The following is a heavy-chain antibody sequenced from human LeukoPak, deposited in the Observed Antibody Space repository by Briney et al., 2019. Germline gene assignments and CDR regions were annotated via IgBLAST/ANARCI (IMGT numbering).Heavy chain of an antibody. D-gene: IGHD6-13*01. J-gene: IGHJ5*02. CDR3: ARDSIRSSWPAGANNWFDP. CDR2: ISYDGSNK. V-gene: IGHV3-30*04. Sequence: GGSLRLSCAASGFTFSSYAMHWVRQAPGKGLEWVAGISYDGSNKYYVDSVKGRFTISRDNSKNTLYLQMNSLRAEDTAVYYCARDSIRSSWPAGANNWFDPWGQGTLVTVSS. CDR1: GFTFSSYA.